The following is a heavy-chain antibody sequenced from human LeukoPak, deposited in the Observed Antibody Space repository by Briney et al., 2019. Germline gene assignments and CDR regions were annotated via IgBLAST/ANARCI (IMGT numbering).Heavy chain of an antibody. CDR1: GFTFSSYA. V-gene: IGHV3-23*01. CDR2: ISGSGGST. D-gene: IGHD1-14*01. Sequence: PGGSLRLSCATSGFTFSSYAMSWVRQAPGKGLEWVSAISGSGGSTYYADSVKGRFTISRDNSKNTLYLQMNSLRAEDTAVYYCAKVRGPGYYYYGMDVWGQGTTVTVSS. J-gene: IGHJ6*02. CDR3: AKVRGPGYYYYGMDV.